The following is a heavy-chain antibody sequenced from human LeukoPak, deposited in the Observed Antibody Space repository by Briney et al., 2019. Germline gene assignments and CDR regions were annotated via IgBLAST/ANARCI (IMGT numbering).Heavy chain of an antibody. CDR2: ISSSSSYI. CDR3: ARSGPLHYYDSSGNDAFDI. D-gene: IGHD3-22*01. Sequence: GGSLRLSCAASGFTFSSYSMNWVRQAPGKGLEWVSSISSSSSYIYYADSVKGRFTISRDNAKNSLYLQMNSLRAEDTAVYYCARSGPLHYYDSSGNDAFDIWGQGTMVTVSS. CDR1: GFTFSSYS. V-gene: IGHV3-21*01. J-gene: IGHJ3*02.